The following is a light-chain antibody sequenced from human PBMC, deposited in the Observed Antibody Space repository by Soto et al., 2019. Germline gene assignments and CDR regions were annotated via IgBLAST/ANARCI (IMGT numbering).Light chain of an antibody. J-gene: IGLJ1*01. V-gene: IGLV2-14*01. CDR2: EVS. CDR3: SSDTSSSPDV. Sequence: QSALTQPASVSGSPGQSITISCTGTSSDVGAYNYVSWYQQYPGKVPKLMIYEVSNRPSGVSNRFSGSKSGNTASLTISGLQAEDEADYYCSSDTSSSPDVFGHGTKLTV. CDR1: SSDVGAYNY.